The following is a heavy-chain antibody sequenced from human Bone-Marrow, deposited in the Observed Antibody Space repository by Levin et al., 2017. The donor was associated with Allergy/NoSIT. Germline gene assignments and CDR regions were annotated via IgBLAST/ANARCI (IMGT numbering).Heavy chain of an antibody. CDR1: GFIFSDYY. V-gene: IGHV3-72*01. Sequence: GESLKISCVASGFIFSDYYMDWVRQAPGKGLEWVGRSRNKANSYTTVYAASVTGRFTVSRHDSNNSLFLQMNTLKTEDTAMYYCARGGSSSPYYFDLWGRGTLVTVSS. D-gene: IGHD6-6*01. CDR2: SRNKANSYTT. J-gene: IGHJ2*01. CDR3: ARGGSSSPYYFDL.